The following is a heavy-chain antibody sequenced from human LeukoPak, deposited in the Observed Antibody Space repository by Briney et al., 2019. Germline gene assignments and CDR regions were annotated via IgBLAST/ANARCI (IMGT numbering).Heavy chain of an antibody. CDR3: ARVLMAAASDY. D-gene: IGHD6-13*01. V-gene: IGHV3-21*01. CDR2: ISSSSSYI. J-gene: IGHJ4*02. CDR1: GFTFSSYS. Sequence: GGSLRLSCAASGFTFSSYSMNWVRQAPGKGLEWVSSISSSSSYIYYADSVKGRFTISRDNAKNSLYLQTNSLRAEDTAVYYCARVLMAAASDYWGQGTLVTVSS.